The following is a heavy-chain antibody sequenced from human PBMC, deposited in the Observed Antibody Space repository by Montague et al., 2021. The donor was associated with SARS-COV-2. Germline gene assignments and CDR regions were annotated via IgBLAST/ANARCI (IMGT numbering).Heavy chain of an antibody. CDR3: ARGAPGY. V-gene: IGHV4-34*01. D-gene: IGHD1-1*01. CDR1: GGSFSDYH. Sequence: SETLSLTRAVYGGSFSDYHWTWIRQSPGEGLEWIGQINYGGSTKYNPSLKSRVTISIDTSRNQFSLKLTSVTAADTAVYYCARGAPGYWGRGTLVTVSS. CDR2: INYGGST. J-gene: IGHJ4*02.